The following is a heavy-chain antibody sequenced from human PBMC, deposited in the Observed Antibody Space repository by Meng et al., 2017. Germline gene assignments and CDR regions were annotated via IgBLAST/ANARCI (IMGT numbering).Heavy chain of an antibody. V-gene: IGHV4-39*07. CDR1: GGSISSSSYY. CDR2: IYYSGST. Sequence: SETLSLTCTVSGGSISSSSYYWGWIRQPPGKGLEWIGSIYYSGSTYYNPSLKSRVTISVDTSKNQFSLKLSSVTAADTAVYYCARGSWGSSWSPIVFDYWGQGTLVTVSS. CDR3: ARGSWGSSWSPIVFDY. J-gene: IGHJ4*02. D-gene: IGHD6-13*01.